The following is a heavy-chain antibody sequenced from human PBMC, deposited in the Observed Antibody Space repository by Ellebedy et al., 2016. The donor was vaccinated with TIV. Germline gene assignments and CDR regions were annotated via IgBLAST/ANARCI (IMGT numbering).Heavy chain of an antibody. Sequence: GGSLRLSCAVSGFSVSGHFMSWVRQAPGKGLEWVSIIYSGGGTNYTDSVRGRVTISRDDSKNTLSLQMNSLRAEDTAVYYCARDPGGGGAYGDNWFDPWGQGTLVTVSS. CDR3: ARDPGGGGAYGDNWFDP. CDR1: GFSVSGHF. D-gene: IGHD3-16*01. J-gene: IGHJ5*02. V-gene: IGHV3-66*01. CDR2: IYSGGGT.